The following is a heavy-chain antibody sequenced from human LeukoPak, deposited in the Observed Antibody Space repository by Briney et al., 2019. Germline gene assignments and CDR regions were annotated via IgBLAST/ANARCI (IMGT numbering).Heavy chain of an antibody. V-gene: IGHV1-46*01. D-gene: IGHD3-3*01. CDR2: INPSGGST. Sequence: GASVKVSCKASGYTFTGYYMHWVRQAPGQGLEWMGIINPSGGSTSYAQKFQGRVTMTRDTSTSTVYMELSSLRSEDTAVYYCARAPAYYDFWSERVPNWFDPWGQGTLVTVSS. J-gene: IGHJ5*02. CDR3: ARAPAYYDFWSERVPNWFDP. CDR1: GYTFTGYY.